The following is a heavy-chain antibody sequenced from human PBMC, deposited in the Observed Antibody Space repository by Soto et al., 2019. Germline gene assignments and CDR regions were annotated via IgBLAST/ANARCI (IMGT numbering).Heavy chain of an antibody. CDR1: GGSISSYY. J-gene: IGHJ4*02. CDR2: IYYSGST. Sequence: SETLSLTCTVSGGSISSYYWSWIRQPPGKGLEWIGYIYYSGSTNYNPSLKSRVTISVDTSKNQFSLKLSSVTAADTAVYYCARQVRSGYDLGGRFDYWGQGTLVTVSS. V-gene: IGHV4-59*08. D-gene: IGHD5-12*01. CDR3: ARQVRSGYDLGGRFDY.